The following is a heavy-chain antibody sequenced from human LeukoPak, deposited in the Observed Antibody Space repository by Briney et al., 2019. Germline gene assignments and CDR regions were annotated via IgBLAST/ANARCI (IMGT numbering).Heavy chain of an antibody. V-gene: IGHV3-74*01. J-gene: IGHJ6*02. D-gene: IGHD5-18*01. CDR1: GFTFTTYW. CDR2: INSDGSIT. Sequence: GGSLRPSCAASGFTFTTYWMHWVRQAPGKGLVWVSHINSDGSITSYADSVKGRFTISRDNAKNTLYLQMNSLRAEDTAVYYCARDAVDTANAVWGQGTTVTVSS. CDR3: ARDAVDTANAV.